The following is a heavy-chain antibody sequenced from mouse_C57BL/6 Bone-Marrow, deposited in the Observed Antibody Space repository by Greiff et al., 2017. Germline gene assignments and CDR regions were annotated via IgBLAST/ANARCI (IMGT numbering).Heavy chain of an antibody. CDR3: ARPYYSNYWYFDV. CDR1: GYTFTSYW. V-gene: IGHV1-55*01. D-gene: IGHD2-5*01. J-gene: IGHJ1*03. CDR2: IYPGSGST. Sequence: QVQLQQPGAELVKPGASVKMSCKASGYTFTSYWITWVKQRPGQGLEWIGDIYPGSGSTNYNEKFKSKATLTVDTSYTTAYMQLSSLTSEDSAVYYCARPYYSNYWYFDVWGTGTTVTVSS.